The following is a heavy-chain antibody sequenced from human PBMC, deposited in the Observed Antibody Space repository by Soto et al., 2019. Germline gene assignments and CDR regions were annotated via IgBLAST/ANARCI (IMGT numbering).Heavy chain of an antibody. CDR2: IGTSETIR. J-gene: IGHJ6*02. CDR3: ARETLTLFGGVRDNVYYGMDV. Sequence: EVQLEESGGGLVQPGGSLRLSCAASGFTFSSYEMNWVRQVPGKGLQWVSYIGTSETIRYYADSVKGRFTISRDNAKNSLYLHMNSLRAEDTAISYCARETLTLFGGVRDNVYYGMDVWGPGTTVTVSS. D-gene: IGHD3-3*01. CDR1: GFTFSSYE. V-gene: IGHV3-48*03.